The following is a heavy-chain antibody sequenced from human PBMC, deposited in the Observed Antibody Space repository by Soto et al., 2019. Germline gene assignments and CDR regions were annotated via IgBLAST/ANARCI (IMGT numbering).Heavy chain of an antibody. CDR3: AKVGSREVTKYCGYCYRDV. V-gene: IGHV3-23*01. D-gene: IGHD1-26*01. J-gene: IGHJ6*03. CDR2: LSGSGGST. CDR1: GFTFSSYA. Sequence: EVQLLESGGGLVQHGGSLRLSCAASGFTFSSYAMSWVRQAPGQGLEWVSALSGSGGSTYYADSVKGRFTISRDNSKNTLYLQKNSQRAESTAVYYCAKVGSREVTKYCGYCYRDVGVKGTTVTVSS.